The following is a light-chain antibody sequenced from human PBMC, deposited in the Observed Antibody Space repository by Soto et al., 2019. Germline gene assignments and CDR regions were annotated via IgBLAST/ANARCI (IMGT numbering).Light chain of an antibody. CDR2: AAS. V-gene: IGKV1-27*01. CDR1: QSISNH. J-gene: IGKJ1*01. CDR3: QKYNSAPWT. Sequence: DIQMTQSPSSLSASVEDRVIITCRASQSISNHLNWYQQKPGKAPNLLIYAASTLQSGVPSRFSGSGSGTDFTLTISSLQPEDVATYYCQKYNSAPWTFGQGTKVDTK.